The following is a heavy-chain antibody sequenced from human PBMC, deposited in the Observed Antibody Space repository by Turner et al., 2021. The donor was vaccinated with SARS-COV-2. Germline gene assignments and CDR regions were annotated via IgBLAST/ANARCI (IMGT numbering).Heavy chain of an antibody. CDR2: IIHIVGTA. V-gene: IGHV1-69*06. CDR3: ARVGYYDSSGYYYDY. CDR1: CGTFSSYA. J-gene: IGHJ4*02. Sequence: QVQLVQSGAEVKMPGSSLKVSCQASCGTFSSYAISWVRQAPGQGLEWMGGIIHIVGTANFEQKLQGRVKITADKSTSTAYMELSSLRSEDTAVYYCARVGYYDSSGYYYDYWGQGTLVTVSS. D-gene: IGHD3-22*01.